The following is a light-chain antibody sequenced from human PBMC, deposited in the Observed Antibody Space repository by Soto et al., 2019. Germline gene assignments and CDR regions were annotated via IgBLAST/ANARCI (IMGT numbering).Light chain of an antibody. CDR1: QSVSSNY. Sequence: EIVLTQSPGTLSVSPGERVTLSCRASQSVSSNYLVWYQQRPGQAPRLLIFGASYRATGIPDRFSGSGSGTDFTLTISRLEPEDFAVYYCQQYSSSPPEFTFGPGTKVDSK. CDR2: GAS. J-gene: IGKJ3*01. CDR3: QQYSSSPPEFT. V-gene: IGKV3-20*01.